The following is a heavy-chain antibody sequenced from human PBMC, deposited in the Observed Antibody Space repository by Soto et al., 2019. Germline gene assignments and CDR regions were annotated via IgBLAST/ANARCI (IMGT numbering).Heavy chain of an antibody. D-gene: IGHD1-1*01. V-gene: IGHV3-48*03. CDR3: ARPKLEPYNWFDP. CDR1: GFTFSSYE. Sequence: VQLVESGGGLVQPGGSLRLSCAASGFTFSSYEMNWVRQAPGKGLEWVSYISSSGSTIYYADSVKGRFTISRDNAKNSLYLQMNSLRAEDTAVYYCARPKLEPYNWFDPWGQGTLVTVSS. CDR2: ISSSGSTI. J-gene: IGHJ5*02.